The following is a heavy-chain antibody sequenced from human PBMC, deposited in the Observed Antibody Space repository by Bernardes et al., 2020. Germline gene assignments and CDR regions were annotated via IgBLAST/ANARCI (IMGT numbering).Heavy chain of an antibody. CDR3: ARDPSIPPRYCRSHACPGAPDF. J-gene: IGHJ4*02. CDR2: FNAHTGET. Sequence: ASVKVSGKASGYSFTSYDINWVRQPPGQGLEFMGWFNAHTGETDYAPKFRGRVTMTIDTSTSTGYMELTNLRSDDTAVYYCARDPSIPPRYCRSHACPGAPDFWGQGTLVTVSS. CDR1: GYSFTSYD. V-gene: IGHV1-18*01. D-gene: IGHD2-15*01.